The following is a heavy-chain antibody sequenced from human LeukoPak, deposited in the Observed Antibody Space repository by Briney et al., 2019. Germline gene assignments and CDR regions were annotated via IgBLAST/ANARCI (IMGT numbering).Heavy chain of an antibody. J-gene: IGHJ4*02. D-gene: IGHD5-18*01. CDR2: IWYDGSNK. Sequence: GRSLRLSCAASGFTFSSYGMHWVRQAPGKGLEWVAVIWYDGSNKYYADSVKGRFTISRDNSKNTLYLQMNSLRAEDTAVYYCARDGSSYDASYFDYWGQGTLVTVSS. CDR1: GFTFSSYG. CDR3: ARDGSSYDASYFDY. V-gene: IGHV3-33*01.